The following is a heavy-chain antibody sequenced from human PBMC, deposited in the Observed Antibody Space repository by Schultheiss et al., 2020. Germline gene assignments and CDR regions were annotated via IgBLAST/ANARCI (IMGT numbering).Heavy chain of an antibody. V-gene: IGHV4-59*01. D-gene: IGHD6-19*01. CDR3: AIAPYSTGWYPFDY. CDR2: IYYSGST. J-gene: IGHJ4*02. CDR1: GGSISSYY. Sequence: SQPLSLTCTVSGGSISSYYWSWIRQPPGKGLEWIGYIYYSGSTNYNPSLKSRVTISVDTSKNQFSLKLSSVTAADTAVYYCAIAPYSTGWYPFDYCGQGTLVTVSS.